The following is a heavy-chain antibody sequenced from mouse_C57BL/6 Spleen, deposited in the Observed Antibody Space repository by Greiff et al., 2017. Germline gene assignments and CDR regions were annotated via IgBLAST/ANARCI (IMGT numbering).Heavy chain of an antibody. D-gene: IGHD3-2*02. CDR1: GYTFTGYW. J-gene: IGHJ4*01. CDR2: ILPGSGST. Sequence: VQLQQSGAELMKPGASVKLSCKATGYTFTGYWIEWVKQRPGHGLEWIGEILPGSGSTNYKEKFKGKATFTADTSSNTAYMQRSSLTTEDSAIYYCARALQLRLRKGYYAMDDWGQGTSVTVSS. CDR3: ARALQLRLRKGYYAMDD. V-gene: IGHV1-9*01.